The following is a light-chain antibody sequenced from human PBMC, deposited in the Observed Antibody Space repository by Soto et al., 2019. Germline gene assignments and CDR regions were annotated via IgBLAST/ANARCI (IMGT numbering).Light chain of an antibody. CDR1: QSISSW. Sequence: DIQMTQSPSTLSASVGDRVTITCRASQSISSWLAWYQQKSGKAPKLLIHDASSLESGVPSRFSGSGSGTEFTLTISSLQPDDFVTYYCQYYSSYSPTFGPGTTVDIK. CDR2: DAS. J-gene: IGKJ3*01. CDR3: QYYSSYSPT. V-gene: IGKV1-5*01.